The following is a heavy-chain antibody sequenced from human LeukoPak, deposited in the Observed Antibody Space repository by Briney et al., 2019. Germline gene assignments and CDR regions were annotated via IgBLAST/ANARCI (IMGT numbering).Heavy chain of an antibody. Sequence: SETLSLTCTVSGGSIRNYYWSWIRQPPGKGLEWIGYIYYSGSTNYNPSLKSRVTISVDTSKNQFSLKLSSVTAADTAVYYCARDGLSWFDPWGQGTLVTVSS. J-gene: IGHJ5*02. CDR1: GGSIRNYY. CDR2: IYYSGST. V-gene: IGHV4-59*12. CDR3: ARDGLSWFDP.